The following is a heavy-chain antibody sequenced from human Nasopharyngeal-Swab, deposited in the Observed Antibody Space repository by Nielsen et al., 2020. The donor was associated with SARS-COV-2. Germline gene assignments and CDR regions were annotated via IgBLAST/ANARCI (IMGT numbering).Heavy chain of an antibody. CDR1: GGSVSSGSYY. V-gene: IGHV4-61*01. CDR3: ARADGRFVNWFDP. Sequence: ESLKISCTVSGGSVSSGSYYWSWIRQPPGKGLEWIGYIYYSGSTNYNPSLKSRVTISVDTSKNQFSLKLSSVTAADTAVYYCARADGRFVNWFDPWGQGTLVTVSS. J-gene: IGHJ5*02. CDR2: IYYSGST. D-gene: IGHD2-15*01.